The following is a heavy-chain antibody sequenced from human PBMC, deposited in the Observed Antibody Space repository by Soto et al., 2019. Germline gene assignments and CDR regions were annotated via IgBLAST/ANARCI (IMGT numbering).Heavy chain of an antibody. Sequence: EVQLVESGGGLVQPGGSLRLSCAASRFTFSTYWMHWVRQAPGKGLVWVSRINSDGTGTSYAQKFQGRVTMTRDTSTSTVYMELSSLRSEDTAVYYCAREKDDYGDHGWYYYGMDVWGQGTTVTVSS. CDR3: AREKDDYGDHGWYYYGMDV. CDR2: INSDGTGT. J-gene: IGHJ6*02. D-gene: IGHD4-17*01. CDR1: RFTFSTYW. V-gene: IGHV3-74*01.